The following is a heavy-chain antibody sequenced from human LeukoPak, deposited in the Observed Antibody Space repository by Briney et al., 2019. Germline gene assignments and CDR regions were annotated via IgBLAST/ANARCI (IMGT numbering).Heavy chain of an antibody. CDR1: GGSISSSSYY. J-gene: IGHJ4*01. D-gene: IGHD2-21*02. Sequence: PSETLSLTCTVSGGSISSSSYYWGWIRQPPGTGLEWIGSIYYSGSTYYNPSLKSRVTISVDTSKNQFSLKLSSVTAADTAVYYCARGYCGGDCFGNWGQGTLVTVSS. CDR2: IYYSGST. CDR3: ARGYCGGDCFGN. V-gene: IGHV4-39*07.